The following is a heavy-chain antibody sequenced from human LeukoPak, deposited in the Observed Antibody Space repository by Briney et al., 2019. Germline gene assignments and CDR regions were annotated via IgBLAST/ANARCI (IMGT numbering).Heavy chain of an antibody. CDR3: ARFLVVAATPSYYYYGMDV. J-gene: IGHJ6*02. CDR2: INPNSGGT. D-gene: IGHD2-15*01. V-gene: IGHV1-2*02. Sequence: ASVKVSCKASGYTFTGYYMHWVRQAPGQGLEWMGWINPNSGGTNYAQKFQSRVTMTRDTSISTAYMELSRLRSDDTAVYYCARFLVVAATPSYYYYGMDVWGQGTTVTVSS. CDR1: GYTFTGYY.